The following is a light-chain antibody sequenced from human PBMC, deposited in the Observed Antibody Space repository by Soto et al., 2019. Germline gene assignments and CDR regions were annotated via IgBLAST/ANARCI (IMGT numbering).Light chain of an antibody. V-gene: IGKV1-39*01. CDR3: QQSYNTPRT. J-gene: IGKJ2*01. CDR1: QSISSY. CDR2: AAS. Sequence: DIQMTQSPSSLSASVGDRVTITCRASQSISSYLNWYQQKPGKAPNLLIYAASSLESGVPSRFSGSGSETDFTLTNSSLQPEDFATYYCQQSYNTPRTFGQGTKLEIK.